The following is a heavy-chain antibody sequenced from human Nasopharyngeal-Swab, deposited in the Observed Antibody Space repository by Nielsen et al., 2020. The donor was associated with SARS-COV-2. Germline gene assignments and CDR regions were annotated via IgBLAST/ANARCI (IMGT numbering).Heavy chain of an antibody. J-gene: IGHJ6*02. CDR2: IGTAGDT. Sequence: GESLKISCAASGFTFSSYDMHWVRQATGKGPEWVSAIGTAGDTYYPGSVKGRFIISRENAKNSSYLQMNSLRAGDTAVYYCARERTDCSGGSCYSYGMDVWGQGTTVTFSS. CDR1: GFTFSSYD. D-gene: IGHD2-15*01. CDR3: ARERTDCSGGSCYSYGMDV. V-gene: IGHV3-13*01.